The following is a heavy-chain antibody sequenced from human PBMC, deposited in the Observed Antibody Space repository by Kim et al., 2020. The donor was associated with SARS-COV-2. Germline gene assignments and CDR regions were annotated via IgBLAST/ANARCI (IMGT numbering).Heavy chain of an antibody. CDR1: GYTFTSYA. Sequence: ASVKVSCKASGYTFTSYAMHWVRQAPGQRLEWMGWINAGNGNTKYSQKFQGRVTITRDTSASTAYMELSSLRSEDTAVYYCARFLGQQLDWFDPWGQGTLVTVSS. CDR3: ARFLGQQLDWFDP. V-gene: IGHV1-3*01. J-gene: IGHJ5*02. CDR2: INAGNGNT. D-gene: IGHD6-13*01.